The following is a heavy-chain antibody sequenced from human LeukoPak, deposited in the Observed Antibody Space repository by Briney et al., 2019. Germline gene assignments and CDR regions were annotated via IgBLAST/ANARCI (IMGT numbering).Heavy chain of an antibody. J-gene: IGHJ4*02. CDR2: ISSSSSYI. CDR3: ARDYYYDSGGYYSNFDY. V-gene: IGHV3-21*01. Sequence: GGSLRLSCAASGFTFSSYSMNWARQAPGKGLEWVSAISSSSSYIYYADSVKGRFTISRDNAKNSLYLQMHSLRAEDTAVYYCARDYYYDSGGYYSNFDYWGRGTLVTVSS. CDR1: GFTFSSYS. D-gene: IGHD3-22*01.